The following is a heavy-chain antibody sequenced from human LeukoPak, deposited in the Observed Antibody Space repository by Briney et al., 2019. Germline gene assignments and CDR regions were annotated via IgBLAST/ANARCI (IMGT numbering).Heavy chain of an antibody. Sequence: GGSLRLSCAASGFTFSSDGMHWVRQALGKGLEWVAVISYDGSHKYYADFVKGRFTISRDNSKNTLYLQMNSLRAEDTAVYYCAKQSRYYYYMDVWGKGTTVTVSS. CDR3: AKQSRYYYYMDV. J-gene: IGHJ6*03. V-gene: IGHV3-30*18. D-gene: IGHD6-19*01. CDR1: GFTFSSDG. CDR2: ISYDGSHK.